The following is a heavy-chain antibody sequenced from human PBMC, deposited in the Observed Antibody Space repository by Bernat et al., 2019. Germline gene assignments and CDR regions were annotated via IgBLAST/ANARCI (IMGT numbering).Heavy chain of an antibody. CDR3: AKERAPPAYD. CDR1: GFGFSNYG. D-gene: IGHD3-16*01. J-gene: IGHJ4*02. Sequence: QVQLVESGGGVVQPGRSLRLSCAASGFGFSNYGMHWVRQAPGKGLEWVAVITSDGSHKYYADSVKGRFTISRDNSKNTLSLQMDSLRGEDTAVYYCAKERAPPAYDWGQGTLVTVSS. V-gene: IGHV3-30*18. CDR2: ITSDGSHK.